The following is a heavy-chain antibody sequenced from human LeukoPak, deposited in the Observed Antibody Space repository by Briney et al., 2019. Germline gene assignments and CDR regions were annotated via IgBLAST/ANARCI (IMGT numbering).Heavy chain of an antibody. CDR1: GGSMSSGSYY. J-gene: IGHJ2*01. CDR2: IGST. Sequence: SETLSLTCTVCGGSMSSGSYYWGWIRQPAGKGLEWVGHIGSTNYNPSLKSRVTISVDTSKNQFSLKLSSVTPADTAVYYCARGLNYYDSSGRPHWDFDLRGRGTLVTVSS. CDR3: ARGLNYYDSSGRPHWDFDL. V-gene: IGHV4-61*09. D-gene: IGHD3-22*01.